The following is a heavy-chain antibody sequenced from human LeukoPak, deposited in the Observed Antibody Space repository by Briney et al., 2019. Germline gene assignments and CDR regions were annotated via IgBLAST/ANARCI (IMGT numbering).Heavy chain of an antibody. CDR2: ISSSSSYI. CDR3: ARTLKDIVVVPVRHWFDP. J-gene: IGHJ5*02. V-gene: IGHV3-21*01. Sequence: PGGSLRLSCAASGFTFSSYSMTWVRQAPGKGLEWVSSISSSSSYIYYADSVKGRFTISRDNAKNSLYLQMNSLRAEDTAVYYCARTLKDIVVVPVRHWFDPWGQGTLVTVSS. CDR1: GFTFSSYS. D-gene: IGHD2-2*01.